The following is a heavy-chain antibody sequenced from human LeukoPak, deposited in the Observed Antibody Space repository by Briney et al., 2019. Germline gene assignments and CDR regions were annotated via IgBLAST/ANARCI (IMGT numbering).Heavy chain of an antibody. CDR3: ARRYYYYYYMDV. CDR1: GGSFSGYY. CDR2: INHSGST. Sequence: SETLSLTCAVYGGSFSGYYWSWIRQPPGKGLEWIGEINHSGSTNYNPSLKSRVTISVDTSKDQFSLKLSSVTAADTAVYYCARRYYYYYYMDVWGKGTTVTVSS. V-gene: IGHV4-34*01. J-gene: IGHJ6*03.